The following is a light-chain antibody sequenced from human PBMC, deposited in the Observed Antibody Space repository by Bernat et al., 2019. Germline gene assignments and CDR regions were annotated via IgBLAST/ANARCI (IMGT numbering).Light chain of an antibody. CDR1: QSLVYSDGNTY. V-gene: IGKV2-30*01. CDR2: KVS. J-gene: IGKJ3*01. CDR3: MKGTHWPVD. Sequence: DVVMTQSPLSLPVTLGQPASISCRSSQSLVYSDGNTYLNWFQQRPGQSPRRLLYKVSNRDSGVPDRFSGDGSGADFTLKISRVGAEDVGVYFCMKGTHWPVDFGPWTKVDIK.